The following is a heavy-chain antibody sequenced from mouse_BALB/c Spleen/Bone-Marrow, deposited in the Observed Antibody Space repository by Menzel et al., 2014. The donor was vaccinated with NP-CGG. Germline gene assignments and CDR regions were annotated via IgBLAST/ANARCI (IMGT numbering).Heavy chain of an antibody. CDR3: TKGLPSAY. D-gene: IGHD2-4*01. Sequence: PGQGLEWIGNIYPGSGSTNYDEKFKSKATLTVDTSSSTAYMQLSSLTSEDSAVYYCTKGLPSAYWGQGTLVTVSA. J-gene: IGHJ3*01. CDR2: IYPGSGST. V-gene: IGHV1-55*01.